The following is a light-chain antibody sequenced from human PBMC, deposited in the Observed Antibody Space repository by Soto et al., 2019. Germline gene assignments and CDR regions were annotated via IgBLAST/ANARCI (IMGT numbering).Light chain of an antibody. V-gene: IGKV1-5*01. Sequence: DIQMTQSSSTLSASVRDRVTITCRASQTISSWLAWYQQKPGKAPTLLIYDASTLERGVPSRFSGTGSGTEFTLSIDSLQPDDFATYYCQQYHTSSITFGQGTRLEI. CDR2: DAS. CDR1: QTISSW. CDR3: QQYHTSSIT. J-gene: IGKJ5*01.